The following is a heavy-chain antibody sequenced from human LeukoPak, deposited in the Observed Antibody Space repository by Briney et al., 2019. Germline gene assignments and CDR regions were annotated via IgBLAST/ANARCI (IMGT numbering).Heavy chain of an antibody. Sequence: SETLSLTCTVSGGSISSYYWSWIRQPPGKGLEWIGEINHSGSTNYNPSLKSRVTIPVDTSKNQFSLKLSSVTAADTAVYYCARDTVAGNFDYWGQGTLVTVSS. CDR1: GGSISSYY. J-gene: IGHJ4*02. D-gene: IGHD6-19*01. V-gene: IGHV4-34*01. CDR3: ARDTVAGNFDY. CDR2: INHSGST.